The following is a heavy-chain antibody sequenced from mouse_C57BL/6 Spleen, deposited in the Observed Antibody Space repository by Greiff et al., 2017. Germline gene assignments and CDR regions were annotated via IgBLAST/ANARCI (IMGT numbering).Heavy chain of an antibody. CDR2: IDPGTGGT. J-gene: IGHJ2*01. Sequence: VQLQQSGPELVKPGASVTISCKASGYSFTGYYMNWVKQTPVHRLEWIGEIDPGTGGTTYNQKFKAKAILTVDKSSSTAYMQLRSLTSEDSAVYYCTRGIYDGSSHFGYWGQGTMLTVSA. CDR1: GYSFTGYY. CDR3: TRGIYDGSSHFGY. V-gene: IGHV1-42*01. D-gene: IGHD1-1*02.